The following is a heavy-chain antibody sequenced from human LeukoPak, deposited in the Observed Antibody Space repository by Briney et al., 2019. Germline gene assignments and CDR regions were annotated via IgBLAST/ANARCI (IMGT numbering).Heavy chain of an antibody. CDR1: GGSISSGGYY. Sequence: SETLSLTCTVSGGSISSGGYYWSWIRQHPGKGLEWIGYIYYSGSTYYNPSLKSRVTKSVDTSKNQFSLKLSSVTAADTAVYYCARDHNTRFFDYWGQGTLVTVSS. J-gene: IGHJ4*02. V-gene: IGHV4-31*03. CDR2: IYYSGST. D-gene: IGHD2-15*01. CDR3: ARDHNTRFFDY.